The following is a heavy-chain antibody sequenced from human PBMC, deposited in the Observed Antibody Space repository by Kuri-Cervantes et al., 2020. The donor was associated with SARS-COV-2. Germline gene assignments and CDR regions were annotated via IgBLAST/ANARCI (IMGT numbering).Heavy chain of an antibody. Sequence: SETLSLTCTVSGGSISSSSYYWGWIRQPPGKGLEWIGSVYSTGRTYCNPSLKSRVAIPVDTSKNQFSLKLSSVTAADTAVYYCSGRVDFSSVDYWGQGTLVTVSS. D-gene: IGHD3/OR15-3a*01. CDR1: GGSISSSSYY. CDR3: SGRVDFSSVDY. CDR2: VYSTGRT. J-gene: IGHJ4*02. V-gene: IGHV4-39*07.